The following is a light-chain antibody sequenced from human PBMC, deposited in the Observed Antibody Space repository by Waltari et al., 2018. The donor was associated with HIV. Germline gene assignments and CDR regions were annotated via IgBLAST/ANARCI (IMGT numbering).Light chain of an antibody. V-gene: IGKV3-20*01. CDR3: QQYYTLRST. Sequence: EIVLTQSPGTLSLSPGERATLSCRASQTVSSVYLAWYQQRPGQAPRLLIYGASSRATGIPDRFSGSGSGTDFSLTISRVQADDVAIYYCQQYYTLRSTFGGGTKIEI. J-gene: IGKJ4*01. CDR2: GAS. CDR1: QTVSSVY.